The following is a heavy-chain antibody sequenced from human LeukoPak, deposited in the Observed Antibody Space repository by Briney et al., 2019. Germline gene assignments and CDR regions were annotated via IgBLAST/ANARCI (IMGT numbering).Heavy chain of an antibody. J-gene: IGHJ4*02. Sequence: SGTLSLTCAVSGGSISSRSWWSWVRQAPGKGLEWIGEISHSENTNYNPSLKSRVTTSIGKSNNQFSLNLTSVTAADTAVYYCASSDYIWGSYRVYDYWGQGTLVTVSS. CDR2: ISHSENT. CDR1: GGSISSRSW. D-gene: IGHD3-16*02. CDR3: ASSDYIWGSYRVYDY. V-gene: IGHV4-4*02.